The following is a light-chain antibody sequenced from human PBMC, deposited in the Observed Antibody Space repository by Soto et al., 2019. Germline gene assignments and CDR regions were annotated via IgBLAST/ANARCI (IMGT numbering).Light chain of an antibody. V-gene: IGKV2-28*01. J-gene: IGKJ1*01. CDR1: QSLLDSNGYNC. CDR2: LGS. Sequence: DIVMTQSPLSLPVTPGEPASISCRSSQSLLDSNGYNCLEWYLQKPGQSPQLLIYLGSNRASGVPDRFSGSGSGTDFTLKISRVEAEDVGVYYCMQSLQPPLTFGQGTKVEIK. CDR3: MQSLQPPLT.